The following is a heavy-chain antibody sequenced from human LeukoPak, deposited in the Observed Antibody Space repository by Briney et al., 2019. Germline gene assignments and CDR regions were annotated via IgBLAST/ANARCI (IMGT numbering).Heavy chain of an antibody. D-gene: IGHD4-17*01. CDR2: IWFDGSKK. Sequence: GGSLRLSCAASGLTFSSHWMHWVRQAPGKGLEWVSVIWFDGSKKYYADSVKGRFTISRDNSKNTVYLQMDSLRAEDTAVYYCARDSATVTNWFDPWGQGTLVTVSS. V-gene: IGHV3-33*08. J-gene: IGHJ5*02. CDR1: GLTFSSHW. CDR3: ARDSATVTNWFDP.